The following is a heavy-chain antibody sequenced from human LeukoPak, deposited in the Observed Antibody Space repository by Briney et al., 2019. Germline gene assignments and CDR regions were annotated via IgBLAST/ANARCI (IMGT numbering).Heavy chain of an antibody. D-gene: IGHD3-9*01. Sequence: ATVNVSCKASGYTFTGYYMHWVRQAPGQGLEWMGRINPNSGGTNYAQKFQGRVTMTRDTSIGTAYMELSRLRSDDTAVYYCARVHYDTHDRDGDDYWGQGTLVTVSS. CDR1: GYTFTGYY. CDR3: ARVHYDTHDRDGDDY. CDR2: INPNSGGT. V-gene: IGHV1-2*06. J-gene: IGHJ4*02.